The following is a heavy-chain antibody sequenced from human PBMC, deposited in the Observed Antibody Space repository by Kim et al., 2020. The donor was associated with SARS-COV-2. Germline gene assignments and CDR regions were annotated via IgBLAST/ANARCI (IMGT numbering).Heavy chain of an antibody. J-gene: IGHJ6*03. D-gene: IGHD2-15*01. CDR3: AKGSRDSSKSTYYYYCM. V-gene: IGHV3-9*01. Sequence: GGSLRLSCAISGFTFDDYAMHWVRQVPGKGLEWVSGISCNGGDADYADSVKGRFTISRDNAKKSLYLHMTSLSPEDTALYYCAKGSRDSSKSTYYYYCM. CDR2: ISCNGGDA. CDR1: GFTFDDYA.